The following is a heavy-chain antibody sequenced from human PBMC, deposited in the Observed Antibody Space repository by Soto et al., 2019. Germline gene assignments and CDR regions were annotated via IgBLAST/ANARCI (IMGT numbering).Heavy chain of an antibody. CDR1: GFTFSSYA. D-gene: IGHD6-13*01. CDR2: ISGSGGST. CDR3: AAQGYSSSWYYFDY. J-gene: IGHJ4*02. V-gene: IGHV3-23*01. Sequence: GSLRLSCAASGFTFSSYAMSWVRQAPGKGLEWVSAISGSGGSTYYADSVKGRFTISRDNSKNTLYLQMNSLRAEDTAVYYCAAQGYSSSWYYFDYWGQGTLVTVSS.